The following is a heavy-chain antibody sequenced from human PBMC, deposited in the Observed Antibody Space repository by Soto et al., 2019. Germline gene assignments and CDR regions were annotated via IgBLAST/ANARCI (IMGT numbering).Heavy chain of an antibody. Sequence: PSETLSLTCTVSGGSISSYYWSWIRQPPGKGLEWIGYIYYSGSTNYNPSLKSRVTISVDTSKNQFSLKLSSVTAADTAVYYCAKAKGPYNWNYNWFDPWGQGTLVTVSS. J-gene: IGHJ5*02. CDR2: IYYSGST. V-gene: IGHV4-59*01. D-gene: IGHD1-7*01. CDR1: GGSISSYY. CDR3: AKAKGPYNWNYNWFDP.